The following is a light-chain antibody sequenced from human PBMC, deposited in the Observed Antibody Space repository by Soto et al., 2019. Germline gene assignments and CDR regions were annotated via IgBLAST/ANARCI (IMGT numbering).Light chain of an antibody. CDR2: DVS. CDR3: SSYTSGSYV. J-gene: IGLJ1*01. V-gene: IGLV2-14*01. CDR1: SSDVGGYNY. Sequence: QSALTQPASVSGSPGQSITISCTGTSSDVGGYNYVSWYQQHPGKAPKLIIYDVSNLPSGVSNRFSGSKSGNTASLTISGLQAEDEADYYCSSYTSGSYVFGTGTKVTVL.